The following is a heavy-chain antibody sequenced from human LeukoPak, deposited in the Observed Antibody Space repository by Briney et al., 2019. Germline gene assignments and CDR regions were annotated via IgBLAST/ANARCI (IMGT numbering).Heavy chain of an antibody. J-gene: IGHJ4*02. Sequence: GGSLTLSCAASGFTFSNDWMHWVRHAPGKGLVWVSRINTDGSTTTYADSVKGRFTISRDNAKNTLYLQMNSLRVEDTAVYYCARGRGGSYHYWGQGTLVTVSS. CDR1: GFTFSNDW. CDR2: INTDGSTT. D-gene: IGHD1-26*01. CDR3: ARGRGGSYHY. V-gene: IGHV3-74*01.